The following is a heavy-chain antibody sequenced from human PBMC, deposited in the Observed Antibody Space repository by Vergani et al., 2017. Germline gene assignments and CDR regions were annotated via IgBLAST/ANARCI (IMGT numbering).Heavy chain of an antibody. Sequence: QVQLVESGGGVVQPGRSLRLSCAASGFTFSSYAMHWVRQAPGKGLEWVAVISYDGSNKYYADSVKGRFTISRDNSKNTLYLQMNSLRAEDTAVYYCARYTDYGDYVWGLDYWGQGTLVTVSS. CDR2: ISYDGSNK. CDR3: ARYTDYGDYVWGLDY. CDR1: GFTFSSYA. D-gene: IGHD4-17*01. V-gene: IGHV3-30*01. J-gene: IGHJ4*02.